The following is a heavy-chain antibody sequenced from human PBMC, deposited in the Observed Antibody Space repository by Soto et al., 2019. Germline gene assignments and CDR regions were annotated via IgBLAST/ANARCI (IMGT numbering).Heavy chain of an antibody. CDR3: ARDRGRSCIGGTCPLAY. V-gene: IGHV1-18*01. CDR1: GYSFTIYG. Sequence: QVQLVQSGAEVKNPGASVRVSCRASGYSFTIYGITWVRQAPGQGLEWMGWISTYDGNTNYAQNFQGRVSMASDTTPSTGYLERRSRRTDDTAVYYCARDRGRSCIGGTCPLAYWGQGTLVTVSS. CDR2: ISTYDGNT. D-gene: IGHD2-15*01. J-gene: IGHJ4*02.